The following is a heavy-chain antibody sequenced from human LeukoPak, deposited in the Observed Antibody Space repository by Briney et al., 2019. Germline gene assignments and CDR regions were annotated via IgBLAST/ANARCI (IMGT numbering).Heavy chain of an antibody. CDR3: ATMSPAAIHLYGMDV. D-gene: IGHD2-2*01. J-gene: IGHJ6*02. CDR2: FDPEDGET. Sequence: ASVKVSCKVSGYTLTELSMHWVRQAPGKGLERMGGFDPEDGETIYAQKFQGRVTMTEDTSTDTAYMELSSLRSEDTAVYYCATMSPAAIHLYGMDVWGQGTTVTVSS. V-gene: IGHV1-24*01. CDR1: GYTLTELS.